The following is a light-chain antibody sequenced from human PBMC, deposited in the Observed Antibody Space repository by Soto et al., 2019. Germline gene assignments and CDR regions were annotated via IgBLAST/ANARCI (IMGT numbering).Light chain of an antibody. CDR3: HQYGISPT. Sequence: DIVLTQSPGTLSLSPGERATLSCRSSQSVSSNYLAWYQQKPDQAPRLVIYDVSGRATGIPDRVSGSGSGTDFTLTISILEPEDSAVYSCHQYGISPTFGQGTKVEIK. CDR1: QSVSSNY. CDR2: DVS. V-gene: IGKV3-20*01. J-gene: IGKJ1*01.